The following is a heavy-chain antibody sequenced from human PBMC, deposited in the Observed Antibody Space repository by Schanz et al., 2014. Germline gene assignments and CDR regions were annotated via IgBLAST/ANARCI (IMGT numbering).Heavy chain of an antibody. CDR3: ARGKPYTAGTTIDWFDS. Sequence: QVQLVESGGGVVQPGTSLRLSCEASGFTFDDGMHWVRQAPGKGLEVLAVISYDGSNKYKSPSASVKGRLAISRGNSQNMVYVEMHTLRPEDTAVYCCARGKPYTAGTTIDWFDSWGQGTVVTVSS. V-gene: IGHV3-30*09. CDR1: GFTFDDG. D-gene: IGHD1-1*01. CDR2: ISYDGSNK. J-gene: IGHJ5*01.